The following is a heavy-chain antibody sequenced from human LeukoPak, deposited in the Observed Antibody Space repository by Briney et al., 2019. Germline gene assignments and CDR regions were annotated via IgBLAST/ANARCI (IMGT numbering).Heavy chain of an antibody. CDR2: ISYDGSNK. Sequence: GGSLRFSCAASGFTFSSYGMHWVRQAPGKGLEWVAVISYDGSNKYYADSVKGRFTISRDNSKNTLYLQMNSLRAEDTAVYYCAKGVEMATIIDYWGQGTLVTVSS. V-gene: IGHV3-30*18. CDR3: AKGVEMATIIDY. D-gene: IGHD5-24*01. CDR1: GFTFSSYG. J-gene: IGHJ4*02.